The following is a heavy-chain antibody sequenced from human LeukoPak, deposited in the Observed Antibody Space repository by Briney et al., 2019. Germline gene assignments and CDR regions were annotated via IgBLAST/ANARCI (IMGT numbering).Heavy chain of an antibody. Sequence: GGSLRLSCAASGFTFDDYAMHWARQAPGKGLEWVSGISWNSGSIGYADSVKGRFTISRDNAKNSLYLQMNSLRAEDTALYYCAKDPSGYNSPGGFDYWGQGTLVTVSS. D-gene: IGHD5-24*01. CDR1: GFTFDDYA. CDR2: ISWNSGSI. V-gene: IGHV3-9*01. J-gene: IGHJ4*02. CDR3: AKDPSGYNSPGGFDY.